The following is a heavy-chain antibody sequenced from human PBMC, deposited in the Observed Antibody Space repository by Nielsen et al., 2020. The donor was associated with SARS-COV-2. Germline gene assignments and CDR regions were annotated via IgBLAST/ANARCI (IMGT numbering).Heavy chain of an antibody. CDR2: INPSGGST. V-gene: IGHV1-46*01. J-gene: IGHJ4*02. Sequence: ASVKVSCMASGYTFTSYYMHWVRQAPGQGLEWMGIINPSGGSTSYAQKFQGRVTMTRDTSTSTVYMELSSLRSEDTAVYYCARLGPNYDFWSDYLGPSAPFDSWGQGTLVTVSS. D-gene: IGHD3-3*01. CDR1: GYTFTSYY. CDR3: ARLGPNYDFWSDYLGPSAPFDS.